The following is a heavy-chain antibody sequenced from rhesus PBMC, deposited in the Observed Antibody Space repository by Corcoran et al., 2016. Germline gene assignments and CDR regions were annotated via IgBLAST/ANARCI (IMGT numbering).Heavy chain of an antibody. V-gene: IGHV3S5*01. D-gene: IGHD4-23*01. J-gene: IGHJ2*01. CDR2: IKSGGGST. CDR3: AKIQTSRYWYFDL. CDR1: GFTFSSYG. Sequence: EVQLVETGGGLVQPGGSLKLSCAASGFTFSSYGMSWVRQAPGKGLEWVSAIKSGGGSTYYADSVKGRFTISRDNSKNTLSLQMNSLRAEDTAVYYCAKIQTSRYWYFDLWGPGTPITISS.